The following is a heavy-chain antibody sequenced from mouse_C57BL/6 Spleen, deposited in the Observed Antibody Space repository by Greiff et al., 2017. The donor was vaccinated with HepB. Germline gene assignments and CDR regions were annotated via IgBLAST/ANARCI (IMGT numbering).Heavy chain of an antibody. CDR1: GYTFTSYW. J-gene: IGHJ3*01. Sequence: VQLQQPGAELVRPGSSVKLSCKASGYTFTSYWMDWVKQRPGQGLEWIGNIYPSDSETHYNQKFKDKATLTVDKSSSTAYMQLSSLTSEDSAVYYCARRISPDYYGSSYGGFAYWGQGTLVTVSA. CDR2: IYPSDSET. D-gene: IGHD1-1*01. V-gene: IGHV1-61*01. CDR3: ARRISPDYYGSSYGGFAY.